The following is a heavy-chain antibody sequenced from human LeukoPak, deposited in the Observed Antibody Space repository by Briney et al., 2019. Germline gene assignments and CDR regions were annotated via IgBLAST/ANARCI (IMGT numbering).Heavy chain of an antibody. V-gene: IGHV4-34*01. CDR2: INHSGST. J-gene: IGHJ4*02. Sequence: SETLSLTCAVYGGSFSGYYWSWIRQPPGKGLEWIGEINHSGSTNYNPSRKSQVTISVDTSKNQFSLKLSAVTSADTAVNYVSRGGTELRYFDLAQYYFDNWGQRNLVT. CDR3: SRGGTELRYFDLAQYYFDN. CDR1: GGSFSGYY. D-gene: IGHD3-9*01.